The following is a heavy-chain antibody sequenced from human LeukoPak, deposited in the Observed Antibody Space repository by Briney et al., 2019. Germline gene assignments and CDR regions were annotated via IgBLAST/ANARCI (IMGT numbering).Heavy chain of an antibody. V-gene: IGHV1-46*01. Sequence: ASVKVSCKASGYTFTSYYIHWVRQAPGQGLEWMGIISPSGGSTSYAQKFQGRVTMTRDMSTSTVYMELSSLRSEDTAVYYCARRSVAATFDYWGQGTLVTVSS. CDR1: GYTFTSYY. CDR3: ARRSVAATFDY. J-gene: IGHJ4*02. D-gene: IGHD6-19*01. CDR2: ISPSGGST.